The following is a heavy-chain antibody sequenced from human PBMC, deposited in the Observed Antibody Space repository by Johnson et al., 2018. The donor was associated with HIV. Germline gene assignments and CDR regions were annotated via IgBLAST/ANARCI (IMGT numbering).Heavy chain of an antibody. Sequence: QVQLVESGGGLVKPGGSLRLSCAASGFTFSDYYMTWVRQAPGKGLEWVAVIWYDGSNKYYADSVKGRFIISRDNAKNSLFLQMNSLTTEDTAVYYCARATVESAFDIWGQGTMVTVSS. CDR3: ARATVESAFDI. J-gene: IGHJ3*02. CDR2: IWYDGSNK. D-gene: IGHD4-23*01. CDR1: GFTFSDYY. V-gene: IGHV3-33*08.